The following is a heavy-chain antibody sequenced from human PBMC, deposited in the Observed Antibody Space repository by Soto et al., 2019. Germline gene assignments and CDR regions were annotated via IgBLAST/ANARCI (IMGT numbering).Heavy chain of an antibody. CDR1: GFTVSSNY. Sequence: GGSLRLSCAASGFTVSSNYMSWVRQAPGKGLEKVSVIYSGGSTYYADSVKGRFTISRHNSKNTLYLQMNSLRAEDTAVYYCVKDKFGLAAALYYYYGMDVWGQGTTVTVSS. D-gene: IGHD6-13*01. CDR3: VKDKFGLAAALYYYYGMDV. J-gene: IGHJ6*02. CDR2: IYSGGST. V-gene: IGHV3-53*01.